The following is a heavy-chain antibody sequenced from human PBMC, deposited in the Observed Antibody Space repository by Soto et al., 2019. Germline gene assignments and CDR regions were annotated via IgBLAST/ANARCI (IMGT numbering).Heavy chain of an antibody. D-gene: IGHD2-2*01. CDR2: ISYDGSNK. CDR3: AKVRYCSSTSGYGLGDI. J-gene: IGHJ3*02. Sequence: QVQLVESGGGVVQPGRSLRLSCAASGFTFSSYGMHWVRQAPGKGLEWVAVISYDGSNKYYADSVKGRFTISRDNSKNPLYLQMNSRRAEDTAVYYCAKVRYCSSTSGYGLGDIGGQGTMVTFSS. V-gene: IGHV3-30*18. CDR1: GFTFSSYG.